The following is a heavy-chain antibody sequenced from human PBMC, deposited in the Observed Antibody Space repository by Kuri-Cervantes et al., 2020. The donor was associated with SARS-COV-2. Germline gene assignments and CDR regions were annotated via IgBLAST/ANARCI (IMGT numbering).Heavy chain of an antibody. J-gene: IGHJ6*03. CDR1: GGTFSSYA. Sequence: SVKVSCKASGGTFSSYAISWVRQAPGQGLEWMGGIIPVLGTPNYAQKFQGRVTITADESTSTAFMELSSLRSEDTAVYYCALGYWGSGYPRYYYYMDVWGKGTTVTVSS. CDR3: ALGYWGSGYPRYYYYMDV. V-gene: IGHV1-69*13. D-gene: IGHD3-22*01. CDR2: IIPVLGTP.